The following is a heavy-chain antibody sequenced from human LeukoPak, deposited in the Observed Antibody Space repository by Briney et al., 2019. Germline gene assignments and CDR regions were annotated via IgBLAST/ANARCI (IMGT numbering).Heavy chain of an antibody. CDR3: ARGGSSVHYYMDV. CDR2: INWNGGST. Sequence: GSLRLSCAASGFTFDDYGMSWVRPAPGKGLGWGSGINWNGGSTGYADSVKGRFTISRDNAKNSLYLQMNSLRAEDTALYYCARGGSSVHYYMDVWGKGTTVTVSS. V-gene: IGHV3-20*04. J-gene: IGHJ6*03. D-gene: IGHD6-6*01. CDR1: GFTFDDYG.